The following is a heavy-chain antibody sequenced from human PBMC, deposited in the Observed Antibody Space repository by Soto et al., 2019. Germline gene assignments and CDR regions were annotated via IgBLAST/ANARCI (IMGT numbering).Heavy chain of an antibody. J-gene: IGHJ3*02. D-gene: IGHD2-15*01. Sequence: PSETLSLTCTASGGSIRSYYWSWIRQPPGEGMGGIGDIYYSGSTNYNPSLKSRVTISVDTSKNQFSLKLSSVTAADTAVYYCARDSIYCSGGSCYRGFLTRAFDIWGQGTMVTVSS. CDR2: IYYSGST. CDR1: GGSIRSYY. V-gene: IGHV4-59*01. CDR3: ARDSIYCSGGSCYRGFLTRAFDI.